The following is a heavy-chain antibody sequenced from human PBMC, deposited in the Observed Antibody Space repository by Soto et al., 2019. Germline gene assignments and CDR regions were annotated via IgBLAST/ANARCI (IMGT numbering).Heavy chain of an antibody. CDR2: IIPFFGTA. CDR3: AKSAPMDAGDKYYYDF. D-gene: IGHD4-17*01. J-gene: IGHJ4*02. CDR1: GGTFSTFG. Sequence: SVKVSCKASGGTFSTFGISWVRQAPGQGLEWMGGIIPFFGTARYSQKLEDRITITADESTNTVYMDLRSLTSEDTAIYYCAKSAPMDAGDKYYYDFWGQGALVTVSS. V-gene: IGHV1-69*13.